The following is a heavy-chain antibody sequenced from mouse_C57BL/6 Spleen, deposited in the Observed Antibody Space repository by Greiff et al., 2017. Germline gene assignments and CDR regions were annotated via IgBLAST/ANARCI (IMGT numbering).Heavy chain of an antibody. J-gene: IGHJ3*01. CDR3: ARPEAY. CDR1: GFTFSSYG. V-gene: IGHV5-6*01. CDR2: ISSGGSYT. Sequence: EVQLVESGGDLVKPGGSLKLSCAASGFTFSSYGMSWVRQTPDKRLEWVATISSGGSYTYYPDSVKGRFTISRDNAKNTLYLQMSSLKAEDTAMYYCARPEAYWVQGTLVTVSS.